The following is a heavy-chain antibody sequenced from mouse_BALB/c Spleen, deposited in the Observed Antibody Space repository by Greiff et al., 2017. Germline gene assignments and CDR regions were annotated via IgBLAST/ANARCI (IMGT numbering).Heavy chain of an antibody. D-gene: IGHD2-3*01. Sequence: DVHLVESGGGLVKPGGSLKLSCAASGFTFSSYAMSWVRQTPEKRLEWVASISSGGSTYYPDSVKGRFTISRDNARNILYLQMSSLRSEDTAMYYCARDDGYYTWFAYWGQGTLVTVSA. CDR2: ISSGGST. CDR1: GFTFSSYA. CDR3: ARDDGYYTWFAY. V-gene: IGHV5-6-5*01. J-gene: IGHJ3*01.